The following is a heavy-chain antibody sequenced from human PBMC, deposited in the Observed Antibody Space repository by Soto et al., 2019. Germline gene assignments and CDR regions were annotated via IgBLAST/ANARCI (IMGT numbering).Heavy chain of an antibody. Sequence: ASVKVSCKASGFTFTDYYMHWVRQAPGQRLQWMGWINPNSGGTNNAQKFQGRVTMTRDTSTSTVYMELSALIPDDTAVYYCARSLLDEYSSSWRSAYYGMDVWGQGTTVTVSS. J-gene: IGHJ6*02. CDR1: GFTFTDYY. CDR2: INPNSGGT. CDR3: ARSLLDEYSSSWRSAYYGMDV. D-gene: IGHD6-13*01. V-gene: IGHV1-2*02.